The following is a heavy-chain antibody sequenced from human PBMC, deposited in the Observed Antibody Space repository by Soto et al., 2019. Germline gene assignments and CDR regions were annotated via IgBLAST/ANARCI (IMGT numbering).Heavy chain of an antibody. D-gene: IGHD3-22*01. CDR3: ARHFVAVVIKGWGY. CDR1: GASLDRSNYY. J-gene: IGHJ4*02. CDR2: TYYNGNA. V-gene: IGHV4-39*01. Sequence: SETLSLTCNVSGASLDRSNYYWDWIRQSPGKGLEWIGTTYYNGNAYHNPSLRSRVTMSVDTSKNQFSLKLMSVTAADTAVYYCARHFVAVVIKGWGYWGQGTLVTVSS.